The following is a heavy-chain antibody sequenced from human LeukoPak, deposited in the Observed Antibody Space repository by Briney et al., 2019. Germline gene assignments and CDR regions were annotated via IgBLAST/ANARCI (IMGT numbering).Heavy chain of an antibody. CDR3: ARGPLIWGRLTFYFDY. Sequence: GGSLRLSCAASGFTFSSYWMSWVRKAPGKGLEWVANIKQDGSEKYYVDSVKGRFTISRDNAKNSLYLRMNSLRAEDTAVYYCARGPLIWGRLTFYFDYWGQGTLVTVSS. V-gene: IGHV3-7*01. CDR1: GFTFSSYW. D-gene: IGHD3-10*01. CDR2: IKQDGSEK. J-gene: IGHJ4*02.